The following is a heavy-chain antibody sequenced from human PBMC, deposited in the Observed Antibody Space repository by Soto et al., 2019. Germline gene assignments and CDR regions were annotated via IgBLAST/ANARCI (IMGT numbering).Heavy chain of an antibody. CDR3: ERDKWGVVVAATLQRYYYYGMDV. J-gene: IGHJ6*02. CDR2: IIPIFGTA. V-gene: IGHV1-69*13. CDR1: VGTFSSYA. D-gene: IGHD2-15*01. Sequence: SLKVSCKASVGTFSSYAISWVRQAPGQGLEWMGGIIPIFGTANYAQKFQGRVTITADESTSTAYMELSSLRSEDTAVYYCERDKWGVVVAATLQRYYYYGMDVWGQGTTVTVSS.